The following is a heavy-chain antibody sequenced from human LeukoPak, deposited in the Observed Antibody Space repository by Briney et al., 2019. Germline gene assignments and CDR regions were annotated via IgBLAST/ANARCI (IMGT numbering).Heavy chain of an antibody. D-gene: IGHD1-26*01. CDR1: GFMFDDYA. V-gene: IGHV3-43*02. CDR3: VRDQFSHTSNYFDN. CDR2: ISGDGVSS. Sequence: GGSLRISCAASGFMFDDYAMHWVRQVPGRGLEWVSLISGDGVSSFYADSVKGRFTISRDNNNSSLSLQMRRLTTEDTAFYYCVRDQFSHTSNYFDNWGQGILVTVSS. J-gene: IGHJ4*02.